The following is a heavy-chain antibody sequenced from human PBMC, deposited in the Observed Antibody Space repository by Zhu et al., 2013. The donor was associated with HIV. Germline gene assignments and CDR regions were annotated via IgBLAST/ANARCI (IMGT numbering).Heavy chain of an antibody. CDR1: GYTFTTYD. J-gene: IGHJ3*02. D-gene: IGHD3-22*01. Sequence: QVQLVQSGAEVKKPGASVKVSCKASGYTFTTYDINWVRQAPGQGLEWMGWMNPNSGHSGSAQKFQGRVTMTRDTSTSTVYMELSSLRSEDTAVYYCARDDSSQTNAFDIWGQGTMVTVSS. CDR3: ARDDSSQTNAFDI. CDR2: MNPNSGHS. V-gene: IGHV1-8*01.